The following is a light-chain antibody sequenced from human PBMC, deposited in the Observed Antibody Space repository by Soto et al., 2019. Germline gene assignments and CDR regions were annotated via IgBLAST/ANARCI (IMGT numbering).Light chain of an antibody. V-gene: IGKV3-15*01. CDR2: GPS. Sequence: EILMTQSPATLSVSPGERATLSCRASQSISSSLDWYQQKPGQAPRLLIYGPSTRATGIPARFSGSGSGTEFTLTISSLQSEDVAVYYCQQYYRWPWTFGQGTKVEIK. CDR3: QQYYRWPWT. J-gene: IGKJ1*01. CDR1: QSISSS.